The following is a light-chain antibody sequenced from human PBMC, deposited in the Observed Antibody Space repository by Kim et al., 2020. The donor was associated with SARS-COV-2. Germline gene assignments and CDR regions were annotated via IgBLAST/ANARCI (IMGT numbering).Light chain of an antibody. J-gene: IGKJ4*01. V-gene: IGKV3-15*01. CDR1: QSVSSN. Sequence: EKVMTQSPATLSVSPGEGATLSCRASQSVSSNLAWYQQKPGQAPRLLIYGASTRATGIPARFSGSGSGTEFTLTISSLQSEDSALYFCQQYNNWPLTFGGGTKVDIK. CDR2: GAS. CDR3: QQYNNWPLT.